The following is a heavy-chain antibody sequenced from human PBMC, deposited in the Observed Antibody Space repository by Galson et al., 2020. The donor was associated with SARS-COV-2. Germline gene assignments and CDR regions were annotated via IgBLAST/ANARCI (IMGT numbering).Heavy chain of an antibody. CDR2: ISYDGTTK. Sequence: QLGESLKISCAASGFALSNSAMHWVRQAPGKGLEWVAIISYDGTTKYKSDSVKELFTISRDISKNTLYLQMNSLRPEDTAVYYCPRETDDHTSSCYDYWGQGALVTVSS. CDR1: GFALSNSA. V-gene: IGHV3-30*04. CDR3: PRETDDHTSSCYDY. J-gene: IGHJ4*02. D-gene: IGHD3-22*01.